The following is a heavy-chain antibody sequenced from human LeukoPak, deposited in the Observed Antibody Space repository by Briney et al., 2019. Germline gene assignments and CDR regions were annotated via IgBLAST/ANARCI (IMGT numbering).Heavy chain of an antibody. CDR2: IIPIFGTA. D-gene: IGHD5-18*01. CDR1: GGTFSSYA. J-gene: IGHJ4*02. V-gene: IGHV1-69*13. CDR3: ARVDTNTYTTVDY. Sequence: SVKVSCKASGGTFSSYAISWVRQAPGQGLEWMGGIIPIFGTANYAQKFQGRVTITADESTSTAYMELSSLRSEDTAVYYCARVDTNTYTTVDYWGQGTLVTVSS.